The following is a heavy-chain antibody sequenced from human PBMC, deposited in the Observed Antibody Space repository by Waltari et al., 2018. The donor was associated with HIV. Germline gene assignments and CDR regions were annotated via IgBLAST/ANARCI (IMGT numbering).Heavy chain of an antibody. CDR1: GASISSDAHY. Sequence: QVELQESGPGLVKPSQTLSLSCTVPGASISSDAHYWNWLRQPPGKGLEWIGSIYYSGSTYYNPSLKSRVTISIDKSKNQFSLKLTSVTAADTAVYFCAREVMVVVVPAAIYWFDPWGQGTLVTVSS. J-gene: IGHJ5*02. V-gene: IGHV4-30-4*08. CDR3: AREVMVVVVPAAIYWFDP. D-gene: IGHD2-2*02. CDR2: IYYSGST.